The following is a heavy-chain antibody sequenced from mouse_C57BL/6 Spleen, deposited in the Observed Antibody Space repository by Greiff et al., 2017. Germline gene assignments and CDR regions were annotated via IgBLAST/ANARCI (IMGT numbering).Heavy chain of an antibody. CDR1: GYTFTSYG. Sequence: QVQLKESGAELARPGASVKLSCKASGYTFTSYGISWVKQRTGQGLEWIGEIYPRSGNTYYNEKFKGKATLTADKSSSTAYMELRSLTSEDSAVYYCASSPYGSSPYWYFDVWGTGTTVTVSS. V-gene: IGHV1-81*01. CDR3: ASSPYGSSPYWYFDV. J-gene: IGHJ1*03. CDR2: IYPRSGNT. D-gene: IGHD1-1*01.